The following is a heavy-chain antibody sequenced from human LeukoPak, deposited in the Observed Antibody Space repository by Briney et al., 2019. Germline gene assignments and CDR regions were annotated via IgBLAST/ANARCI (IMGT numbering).Heavy chain of an antibody. CDR2: IYYSGST. V-gene: IGHV4-39*01. J-gene: IGHJ4*02. Sequence: SETLSLTCTVSGGSISSYYWGWIRQPPGKGLEWIGSIYYSGSTYYNPSLKSRVTISVDTSKNQFSLKLSSVTAADTAVYYCARYSSGWSTLDYWGQGTLVTVSS. CDR1: GGSISSYY. D-gene: IGHD6-19*01. CDR3: ARYSSGWSTLDY.